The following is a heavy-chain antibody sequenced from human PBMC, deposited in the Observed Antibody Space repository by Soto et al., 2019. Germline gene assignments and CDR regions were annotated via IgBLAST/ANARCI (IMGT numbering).Heavy chain of an antibody. J-gene: IGHJ4*02. Sequence: SETLSLTCTVSGGSISSGGYYWSWIRQHPGKGLEWIGYIYYSGSTYYNPSLKSRVTISVDTSKNQFSLKLSSVTAADTAVYYCARPPPLWFGESHYDFRGQGTLVTVSS. D-gene: IGHD3-10*01. V-gene: IGHV4-31*03. CDR1: GGSISSGGYY. CDR2: IYYSGST. CDR3: ARPPPLWFGESHYDF.